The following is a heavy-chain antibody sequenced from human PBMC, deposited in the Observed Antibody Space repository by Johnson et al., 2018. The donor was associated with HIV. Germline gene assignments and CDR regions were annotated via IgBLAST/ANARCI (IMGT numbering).Heavy chain of an antibody. CDR2: IKSKSDGGTS. V-gene: IGHV3-15*05. CDR1: GITFNNAW. D-gene: IGHD4-17*01. J-gene: IGHJ3*01. CDR3: ARESTPWGGDYVGYSFDL. Sequence: VQLVESGGGLAQPGGSLRLSCAASGITFNNAWMSWVRQAPGKGLEWVGRIKSKSDGGTSDYAAPVKARFTISRDDSKNTLYLKMSGLTGEDTATYYCARESTPWGGDYVGYSFDLWGQGTTVTVTS.